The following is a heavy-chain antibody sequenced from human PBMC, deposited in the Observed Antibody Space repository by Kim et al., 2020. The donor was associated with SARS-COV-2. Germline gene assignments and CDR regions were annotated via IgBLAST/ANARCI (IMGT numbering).Heavy chain of an antibody. Sequence: GRTNYNPSLKSRVTISVDTSKNQFSLKLSSVTAADTAVYYCARVSMIVEDWGQGTLVTVSS. CDR3: ARVSMIVED. J-gene: IGHJ4*02. D-gene: IGHD3-22*01. V-gene: IGHV4-59*01. CDR2: GRT.